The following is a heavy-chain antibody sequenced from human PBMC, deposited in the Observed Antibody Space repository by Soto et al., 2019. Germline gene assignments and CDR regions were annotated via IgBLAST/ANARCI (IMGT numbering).Heavy chain of an antibody. V-gene: IGHV3-73*02. D-gene: IGHD2-2*01. Sequence: EVQLVESGGGLVQPGGSLKLSCAASGFTFSGSAMHWVRQASGKGLEWVGRIRSKANSYATAYAASVKGRSTISRDDSTTTAYLQMTTLHTEHTALYYCTIALTIGLDSWGQGTLVTVSS. J-gene: IGHJ4*02. CDR2: IRSKANSYAT. CDR3: TIALTIGLDS. CDR1: GFTFSGSA.